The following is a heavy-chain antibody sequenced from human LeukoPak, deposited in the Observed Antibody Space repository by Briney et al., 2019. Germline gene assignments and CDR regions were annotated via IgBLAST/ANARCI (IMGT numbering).Heavy chain of an antibody. D-gene: IGHD3-22*01. CDR3: ARAYDSSGRVDY. CDR1: GGSISSGSYY. CDR2: IYYSGST. Sequence: SETLSLTCTVSGGSISSGSYYWGWIRQPPGKGLEWIGSIYYSGSTYYNPSLKSRVTISVDTSKNQFSLKLSSVTAADTAVYYCARAYDSSGRVDYWGQGTLVTVSS. V-gene: IGHV4-39*07. J-gene: IGHJ4*02.